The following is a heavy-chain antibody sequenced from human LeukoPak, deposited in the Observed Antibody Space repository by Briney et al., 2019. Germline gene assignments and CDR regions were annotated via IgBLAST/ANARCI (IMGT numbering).Heavy chain of an antibody. CDR3: ARDHEVNNNCFDP. CDR1: GYTFTAYD. V-gene: IGHV1-2*02. J-gene: IGHJ5*02. Sequence: ASVKVSCKASGYTFTAYDIHWVRQAPGEGLEWMGGINPHNGGTRYAQNFQGRDSMTRDTSLNTVYMELSRLRSDDTAVYFCARDHEVNNNCFDPWGQGTLVTVSS. CDR2: INPHNGGT. D-gene: IGHD4-23*01.